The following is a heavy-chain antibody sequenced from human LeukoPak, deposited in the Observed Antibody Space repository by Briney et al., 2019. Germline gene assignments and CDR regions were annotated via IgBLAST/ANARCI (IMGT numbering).Heavy chain of an antibody. Sequence: GESLRLSCAASGFTFGSYAMYWVRQAPGKGLVWVSRVKSDGSSTSYADSVKGRFTISRDNARNTLYLQMNSLRAEDTAVYYCARDGFLGPVTAYLDYWGQGTPVTVSS. J-gene: IGHJ4*02. CDR3: ARDGFLGPVTAYLDY. CDR1: GFTFGSYA. CDR2: VKSDGSST. D-gene: IGHD2-21*02. V-gene: IGHV3-74*01.